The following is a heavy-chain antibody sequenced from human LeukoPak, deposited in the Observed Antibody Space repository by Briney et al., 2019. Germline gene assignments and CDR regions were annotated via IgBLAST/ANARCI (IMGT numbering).Heavy chain of an antibody. J-gene: IGHJ4*02. CDR1: GGTFSSYA. CDR3: ASVPRGGDYVG. V-gene: IGHV1-69*04. CDR2: IIPIFGIA. D-gene: IGHD4-17*01. Sequence: SVKVPCKASGGTFSSYAISWVRQAPGQGLEWMGRIIPIFGIANYAQKFQGRVTITADKSTSTAYMELSSLRSEDTAVYYCASVPRGGDYVGWGQGTLVTVSS.